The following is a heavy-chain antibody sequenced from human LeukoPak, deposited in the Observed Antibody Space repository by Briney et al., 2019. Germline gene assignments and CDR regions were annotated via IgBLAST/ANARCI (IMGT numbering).Heavy chain of an antibody. D-gene: IGHD3-10*01. CDR3: ARDLAGHYYGSGSSFDY. J-gene: IGHJ4*02. V-gene: IGHV3-33*01. CDR2: IWYDGSNK. Sequence: PGGSLRLSCAASGFTFSSYGMHWVRQAPGKGLEWVAVIWYDGSNKYYADSVKGRFTISRDNSKNSLFLQMDSLRAEDTAVYYCARDLAGHYYGSGSSFDYWGQGTLVTVS. CDR1: GFTFSSYG.